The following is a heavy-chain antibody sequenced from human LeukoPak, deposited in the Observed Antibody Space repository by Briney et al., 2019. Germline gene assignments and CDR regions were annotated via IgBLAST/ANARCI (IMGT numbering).Heavy chain of an antibody. D-gene: IGHD3-3*01. V-gene: IGHV3-21*01. CDR1: GFTFSSYS. CDR2: ISSSGSYI. Sequence: PGGSLRLSCAASGFTFSSYSMSWVRQAPGKGLEWVSSISSSGSYIYYADSVKGRFTISRDNSKNTLYLQMNSLRAEDTAVYYCAKDFGSPGRYFDYWGQGTLVTVSS. CDR3: AKDFGSPGRYFDY. J-gene: IGHJ4*02.